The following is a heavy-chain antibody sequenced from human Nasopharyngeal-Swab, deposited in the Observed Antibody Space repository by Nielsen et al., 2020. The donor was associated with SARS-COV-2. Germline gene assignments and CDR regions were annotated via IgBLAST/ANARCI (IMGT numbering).Heavy chain of an antibody. CDR2: IKQDGSEK. J-gene: IGHJ6*02. Sequence: GESLKISCAASGFTFSSYWMSWGRQAPGKGLEWVANIKQDGSEKYYVDSVKGRFTISRDNAKNTLYLQMNSLRAEDTAVYYCAREPPATYYYDSSGYPKSSYYYGMDVWGQGTTVTVSS. D-gene: IGHD3-22*01. V-gene: IGHV3-7*01. CDR1: GFTFSSYW. CDR3: AREPPATYYYDSSGYPKSSYYYGMDV.